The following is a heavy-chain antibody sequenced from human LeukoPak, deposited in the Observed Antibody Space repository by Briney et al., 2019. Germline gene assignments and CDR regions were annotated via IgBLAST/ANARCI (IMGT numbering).Heavy chain of an antibody. J-gene: IGHJ3*02. CDR2: IYYSGST. CDR3: AVNSTKHSFDI. Sequence: SETLSLTCTVSGGSISSYYWNWIRQPPGKGLEWIGSIYYSGSTNYKPSLKSRVTISVDTSKNQFSLRLSSVTAADTAVYYCAVNSTKHSFDIWGQGTMVTVSS. CDR1: GGSISSYY. V-gene: IGHV4-59*08. D-gene: IGHD5/OR15-5a*01.